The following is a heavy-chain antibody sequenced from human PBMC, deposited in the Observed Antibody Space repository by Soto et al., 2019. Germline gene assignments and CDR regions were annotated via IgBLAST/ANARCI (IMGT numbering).Heavy chain of an antibody. CDR1: GYTLTELS. D-gene: IGHD2-2*02. V-gene: IGHV1-24*01. J-gene: IGHJ6*03. CDR3: ATVYRKYQLLYGDYYYMDV. CDR2: FDPEDGET. Sequence: ASVKLSCKVSGYTLTELSMHWVRQAPGKGLEWMGGFDPEDGETIYAQKFQGRVTMTEDTSTDTAYMELSSLRSEDTAVYYCATVYRKYQLLYGDYYYMDVWGKGTTVTVSS.